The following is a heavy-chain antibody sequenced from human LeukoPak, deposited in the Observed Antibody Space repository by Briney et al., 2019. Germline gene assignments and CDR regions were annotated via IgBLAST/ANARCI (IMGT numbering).Heavy chain of an antibody. J-gene: IGHJ3*02. V-gene: IGHV3-23*01. CDR2: ISGSASGGRT. D-gene: IGHD4-17*01. CDR3: AKDPNGDFLGAFDM. CDR1: GFTFSNAW. Sequence: GGSLRLSCAASGFTFSNAWMSWVRQAPGKGLEWVSGISGSASGGRTYYADYVKGRFAISRDNSRSTVFLQMNSLRAEDTAVYYCAKDPNGDFLGAFDMWGQGTMVTVSS.